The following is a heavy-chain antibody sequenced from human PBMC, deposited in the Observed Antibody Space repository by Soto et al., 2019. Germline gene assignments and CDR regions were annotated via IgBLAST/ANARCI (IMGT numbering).Heavy chain of an antibody. D-gene: IGHD2-8*02. CDR2: ISGYNGNT. CDR1: GFTFNSYG. CDR3: ARDGGVQARFDP. Sequence: QVQLVQSGAEVKKPGASVKVSCKASGFTFNSYGFSWVRQAPGQGLEWMGWISGYNGNTNYAQKLQGRVTXXPXXSTSTAYMELRSLRSDDTAVYSCARDGGVQARFDPWGQGTLVTVSS. J-gene: IGHJ5*02. V-gene: IGHV1-18*01.